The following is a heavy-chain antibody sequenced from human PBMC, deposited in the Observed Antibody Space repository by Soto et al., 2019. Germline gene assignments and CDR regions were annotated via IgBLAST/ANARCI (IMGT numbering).Heavy chain of an antibody. V-gene: IGHV4-39*01. D-gene: IGHD3-16*01. Sequence: LQLQESGPGLVKPSETLSLTCSVSGASINNTSYYWGWIRQSPGKGLEWLGNIYFSGTAYSTPSLRSRVTMSVDTSKNQCSLQLNSMTAADTGVYYCARGAPGPIPNSYFDFWGQGTLVTVSS. CDR1: GASINNTSYY. CDR2: IYFSGTA. CDR3: ARGAPGPIPNSYFDF. J-gene: IGHJ4*02.